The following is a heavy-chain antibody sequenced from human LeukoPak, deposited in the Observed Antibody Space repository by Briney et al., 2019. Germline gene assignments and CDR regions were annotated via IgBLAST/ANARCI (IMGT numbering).Heavy chain of an antibody. D-gene: IGHD4-17*01. V-gene: IGHV3-21*06. Sequence: GGSLRLSCAASGFTCSSCSMHWVRQAPGEGLEWVSSISSSGSYTYYVDSVKGRFTISRDNAKNLLYLQMNSLRAEDTAVYYCARVLAGAHYYGMDAWGQGTTVTVSS. CDR2: ISSSGSYT. CDR3: ARVLAGAHYYGMDA. CDR1: GFTCSSCS. J-gene: IGHJ6*02.